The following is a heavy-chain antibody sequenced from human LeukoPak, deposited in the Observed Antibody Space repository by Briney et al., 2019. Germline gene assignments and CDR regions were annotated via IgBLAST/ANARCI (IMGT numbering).Heavy chain of an antibody. V-gene: IGHV3-21*01. D-gene: IGHD6-6*01. CDR1: GFTFSSYS. Sequence: GGSLRLSCAASGFTFSSYSMNWVRQAPGKGLESVSSISSSSSYIYYADSVKGRFTISRDNAKNSLYLQMNSLRAEDTAVYYCARDSAEDSSSSRFDPWGQGTLVTVSS. CDR3: ARDSAEDSSSSRFDP. J-gene: IGHJ5*02. CDR2: ISSSSSYI.